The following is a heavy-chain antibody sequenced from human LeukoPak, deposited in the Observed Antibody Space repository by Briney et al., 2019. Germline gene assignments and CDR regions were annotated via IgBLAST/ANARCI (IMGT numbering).Heavy chain of an antibody. Sequence: ASVKVSCKASGYTFTSYGISWVRQAPGQGLEWMGIINPSGGSTSYAQKFQGRVTMTRDMSTSTVYMELSSLRSEDTAVYYCARDMGGYDFVSESHYYYYYYYMDVWGKGTTVTVSS. CDR2: INPSGGST. J-gene: IGHJ6*03. CDR1: GYTFTSYG. V-gene: IGHV1-46*01. D-gene: IGHD5-12*01. CDR3: ARDMGGYDFVSESHYYYYYYYMDV.